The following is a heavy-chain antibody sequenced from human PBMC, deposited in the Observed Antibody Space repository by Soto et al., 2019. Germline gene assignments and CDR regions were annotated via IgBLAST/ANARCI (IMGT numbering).Heavy chain of an antibody. CDR1: GFTFSGSA. J-gene: IGHJ6*02. D-gene: IGHD6-19*01. CDR3: TRTRGFVAGHYYYYGMDV. CDR2: IRSKANSYAT. V-gene: IGHV3-73*01. Sequence: GGSLRLSCAASGFTFSGSAMHWVRQASGKGLEWVGRIRSKANSYATAYAASGEGRFTISRDDSKNTAYLQMNSLKTEDTAVYYCTRTRGFVAGHYYYYGMDVWGQGTTVTVSS.